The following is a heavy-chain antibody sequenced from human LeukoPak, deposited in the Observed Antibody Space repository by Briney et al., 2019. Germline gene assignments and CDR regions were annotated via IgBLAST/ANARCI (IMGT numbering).Heavy chain of an antibody. CDR1: GVSIPSYS. D-gene: IGHD2-8*02. J-gene: IGHJ4*02. CDR3: ARSRGWWALDY. CDR2: IDSYGTT. V-gene: IGHV4-39*07. Sequence: PSETLSLTCAVSGVSIPSYSCHWIRQSPGKGLEDVAAIDSYGTTYYNPSLRSRLNIAVDPSKNQCSLRLNSVTAADTAVYYCARSRGWWALDYWGPGTLVAVSS.